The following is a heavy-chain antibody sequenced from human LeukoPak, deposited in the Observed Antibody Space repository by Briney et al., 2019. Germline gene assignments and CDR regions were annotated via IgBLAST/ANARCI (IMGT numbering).Heavy chain of an antibody. J-gene: IGHJ4*02. CDR1: GCTFSSYA. V-gene: IGHV3-23*01. D-gene: IGHD6-19*01. CDR2: ISASGSAT. CDR3: AQGTDISGRQNFDF. Sequence: GGSLRLSCEGSGCTFSSYAMHWVRQAPGKWLEWVSSISASGSATFYAEGLNGRFTISRGNAKKTFILQMKSLRPGDTALYYSAQGTDISGRQNFDFWGLGTLVTVSS.